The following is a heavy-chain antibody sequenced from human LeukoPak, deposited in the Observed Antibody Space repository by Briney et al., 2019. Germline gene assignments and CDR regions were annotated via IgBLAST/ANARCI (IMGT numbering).Heavy chain of an antibody. Sequence: GGSLRLSCAASGFTFSSYVMSWVRQAPGKGLEWVSAISGSGGSTYYADSVKGRFTISRDNSKNTLYLQMNSLRAEDTAVYYCARGFEYSSSSDAFDIWGQGTMVTVSS. V-gene: IGHV3-23*01. CDR1: GFTFSSYV. CDR3: ARGFEYSSSSDAFDI. J-gene: IGHJ3*02. CDR2: ISGSGGST. D-gene: IGHD6-6*01.